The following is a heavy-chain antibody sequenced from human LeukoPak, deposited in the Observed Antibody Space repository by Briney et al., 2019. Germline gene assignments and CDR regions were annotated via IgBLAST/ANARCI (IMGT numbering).Heavy chain of an antibody. CDR2: ISGSGGST. J-gene: IGHJ4*02. CDR1: GFTFSSYA. D-gene: IGHD6-19*01. V-gene: IGHV3-23*01. CDR3: AKMPVSYSSGWTNFDY. Sequence: PGGSLRLSCAASGFTFSSYAMSWVRQAPGKGLEWVSCISGSGGSTYYADSVKGRFTISRDNSKNTLYLQMNSLRAEDTAVYYCAKMPVSYSSGWTNFDYWGQGTLVTVSS.